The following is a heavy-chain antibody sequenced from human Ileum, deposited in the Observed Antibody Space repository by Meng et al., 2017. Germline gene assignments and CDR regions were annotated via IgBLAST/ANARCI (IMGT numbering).Heavy chain of an antibody. J-gene: IGHJ4*02. CDR2: FHPGSGA. D-gene: IGHD2-21*01. CDR3: AKNGAYCLES. V-gene: IGHV4-4*02. CDR1: GGSISGGTW. Sequence: HVQPQGPCPGLVEPSGTLSLTCAVSGGSISGGTWWSWVRQPPGKGLQWIGQFHPGSGAAYNPSLETRVTISVDTSKNQFSLELTSVTAADTAVYYCAKNGAYCLESWGQGTLVTVSS.